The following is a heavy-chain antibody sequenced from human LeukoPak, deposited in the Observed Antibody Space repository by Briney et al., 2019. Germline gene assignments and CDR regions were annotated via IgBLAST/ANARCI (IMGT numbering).Heavy chain of an antibody. CDR2: ISGSGGST. CDR3: AKDLYSSSSNKFDY. Sequence: PGGSLRLSCAASGFTFSSYAMSWVRQAPGNGLEWVSAISGSGGSTYYADSVKGRFTISRDNSKNTLYLQMNSLRAEDTAVYYCAKDLYSSSSNKFDYWGQGTLVTVPS. D-gene: IGHD6-6*01. J-gene: IGHJ4*02. V-gene: IGHV3-23*01. CDR1: GFTFSSYA.